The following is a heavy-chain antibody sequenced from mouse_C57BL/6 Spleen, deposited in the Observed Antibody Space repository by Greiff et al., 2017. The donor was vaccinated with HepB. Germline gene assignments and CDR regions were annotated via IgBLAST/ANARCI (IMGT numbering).Heavy chain of an antibody. CDR2: INPNYGTT. Sequence: VQLQQSGPELVKPGASVKISCKASGYSFTDYNMNWVKQSNGKSLEWIGVINPNYGTTSYKQKFKGKATLTVDKSSSTAYMQLNSQTSEDSAVYYCARSKLPAYAMDYWGQGTSVTASS. CDR3: ARSKLPAYAMDY. CDR1: GYSFTDYN. J-gene: IGHJ4*01. V-gene: IGHV1-39*01. D-gene: IGHD1-3*01.